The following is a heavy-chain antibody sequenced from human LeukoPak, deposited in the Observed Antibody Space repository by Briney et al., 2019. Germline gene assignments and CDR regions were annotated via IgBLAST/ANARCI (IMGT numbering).Heavy chain of an antibody. V-gene: IGHV4-30-4*01. J-gene: IGHJ4*02. CDR3: ARDPMDLHSRGLDY. CDR2: IYYSGST. CDR1: GGSISSGDYY. D-gene: IGHD3-22*01. Sequence: SETLSLTCTVSGGSISSGDYYWSWIRQPPGKGLECIGYIYYSGSTYYNPSLKSRVTISVDTSKNQFSLKLSSVTAADTAVYYCARDPMDLHSRGLDYWGQGTLVTVSS.